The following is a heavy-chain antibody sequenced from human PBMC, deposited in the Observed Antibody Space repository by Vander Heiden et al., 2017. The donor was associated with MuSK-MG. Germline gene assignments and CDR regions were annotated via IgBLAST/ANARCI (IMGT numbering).Heavy chain of an antibody. D-gene: IGHD6-19*01. CDR1: GFPLNNYA. V-gene: IGHV3-23*01. Sequence: EVQLLESGGGLVQPGGSLRLSCAASGFPLNNYAMSWVRQAPGKGLEWVSTISGSSGSTYYADSVMVCFTISRDNSKNTLLLQMNRLSAEATAIYYCAKADGVAVSSRAGNYIDY. CDR2: ISGSSGST. J-gene: IGHJ4*01. CDR3: AKADGVAVSSRAGNYIDY.